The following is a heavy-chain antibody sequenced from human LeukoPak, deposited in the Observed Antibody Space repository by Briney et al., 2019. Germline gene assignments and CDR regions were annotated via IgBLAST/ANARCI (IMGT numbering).Heavy chain of an antibody. V-gene: IGHV1-2*06. CDR3: ARSGIRTDSSSWAIDY. Sequence: ASVKVSCKASGYTFTGYYMHWVRQAPGQGLEWMGRINPNSGGTNYAQKFQGRVTMTRDTSISTAYMELSRPRSDDTAVYYCARSGIRTDSSSWAIDYWGQGTLVTVSS. D-gene: IGHD6-13*01. CDR2: INPNSGGT. CDR1: GYTFTGYY. J-gene: IGHJ4*02.